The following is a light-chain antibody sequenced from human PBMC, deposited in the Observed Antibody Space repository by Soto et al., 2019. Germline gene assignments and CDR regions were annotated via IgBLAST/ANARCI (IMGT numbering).Light chain of an antibody. V-gene: IGKV1-5*01. CDR1: QSISNW. Sequence: IQMTQSPSSLSAYVGDRVAITCRASQSISNWLAWYQQKPGKAPKLLIYEASRLESGVPSRFSGSGSGTDFTLTISNLQPEDFATYYCHQSYNTPGTFGQGTKVDIK. CDR2: EAS. J-gene: IGKJ1*01. CDR3: HQSYNTPGT.